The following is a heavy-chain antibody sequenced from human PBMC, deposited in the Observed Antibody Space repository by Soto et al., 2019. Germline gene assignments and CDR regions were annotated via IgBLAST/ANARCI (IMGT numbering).Heavy chain of an antibody. V-gene: IGHV1-18*01. CDR3: ARVVATVAGAYGREV. Sequence: QVQLVQSGAEVKKPGASVKVSCRASGYTFTSYVISWVRQAPGQGLEWMGWISAYNGNTNFAQKLQGRVTMTTDTPTSRAYMELRSLRSDDTAVYYCARVVATVAGAYGREVWGRGTTVIVSS. D-gene: IGHD6-19*01. CDR2: ISAYNGNT. J-gene: IGHJ6*04. CDR1: GYTFTSYV.